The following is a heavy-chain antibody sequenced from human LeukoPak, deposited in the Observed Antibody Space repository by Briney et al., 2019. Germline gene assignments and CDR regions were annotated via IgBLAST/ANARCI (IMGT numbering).Heavy chain of an antibody. V-gene: IGHV4-59*08. Sequence: SETLSLTCSVSGGSISSLYWSWIRQPPGKGLEWIGYIYYTGSTNYNPSLKSRVTMFVDMSKNQFSLRLSSVSAADTAVYYCARHYKSTRTTVFDYWGQGTLVTVSA. CDR2: IYYTGST. J-gene: IGHJ4*02. CDR1: GGSISSLY. D-gene: IGHD4-11*01. CDR3: ARHYKSTRTTVFDY.